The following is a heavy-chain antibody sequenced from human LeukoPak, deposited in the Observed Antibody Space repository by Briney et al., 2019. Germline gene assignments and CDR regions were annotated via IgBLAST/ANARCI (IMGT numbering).Heavy chain of an antibody. Sequence: PSETLSLTCTVSGDSIRTYYWSWIRQPPGKDLEWIGYISTSGTSDFNPSLKSRVTISVETSKNQFSLKLTSVTAADTAVYYCARNVGWYTHDTWGQGTLVTVSS. CDR3: ARNVGWYTHDT. CDR1: GDSIRTYY. CDR2: ISTSGTS. V-gene: IGHV4-4*09. J-gene: IGHJ5*02. D-gene: IGHD6-19*01.